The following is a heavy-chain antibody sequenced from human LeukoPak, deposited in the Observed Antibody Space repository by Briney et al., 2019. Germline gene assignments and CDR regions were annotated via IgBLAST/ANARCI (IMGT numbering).Heavy chain of an antibody. V-gene: IGHV3-48*03. CDR3: ARDNSEGATQGNVAFDI. D-gene: IGHD1-26*01. Sequence: SGGSLRLSCAASGFTFSSYEMNGVRQAPGKGLEGVSYISSSGRTIYYAHSVQGRFTISTDNAKNSLYLQMNSLSAEDTAVYYCARDNSEGATQGNVAFDIWGQGAIVTVSS. CDR1: GFTFSSYE. J-gene: IGHJ3*02. CDR2: ISSSGRTI.